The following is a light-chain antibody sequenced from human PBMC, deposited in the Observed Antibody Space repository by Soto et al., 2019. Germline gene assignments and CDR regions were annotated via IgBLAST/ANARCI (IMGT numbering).Light chain of an antibody. J-gene: IGLJ3*02. CDR1: RSNIGNNA. Sequence: QSVLTQPPSASGTPGQRVTISCSGSRSNIGNNAVSWYQQFPGTDPKLLIYNNNQRPSGVPARFSGSKSGTSASLAISGLQYEDEADYYCATWDDILNARGVFGGGTKLTVL. V-gene: IGLV1-44*01. CDR2: NNN. CDR3: ATWDDILNARGV.